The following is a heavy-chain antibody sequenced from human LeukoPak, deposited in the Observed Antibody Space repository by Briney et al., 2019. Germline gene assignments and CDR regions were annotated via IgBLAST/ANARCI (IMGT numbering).Heavy chain of an antibody. CDR3: AKGSRSSSSWPFDY. CDR2: IIVGAGIT. CDR1: GVTFSSYA. Sequence: GGSLRLSCAASGVTFSSYARSWVRHAPGRGLEWVSTIIVGAGITFYAYTVKGRFTISRDNSNNTRYLYMSILRGECTAVYYCAKGSRSSSSWPFDYWGQGTLVTVS. J-gene: IGHJ4*02. V-gene: IGHV3-23*01. D-gene: IGHD6-13*01.